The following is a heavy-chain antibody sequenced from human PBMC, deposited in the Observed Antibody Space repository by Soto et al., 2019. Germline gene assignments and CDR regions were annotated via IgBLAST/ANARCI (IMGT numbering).Heavy chain of an antibody. CDR1: GGSFSGYY. V-gene: IGHV4-34*01. CDR3: ARLYSGEYFFDYGMDV. Sequence: PSETLSLTCAVYGGSFSGYYWSWIRQPPGKGLEWIGEINHSGSTNYNPSLKSRVTISGDTSKKQFSLRLSSVTAVDTAVYYCARLYSGEYFFDYGMDVWGQGTTVTVSS. D-gene: IGHD5-12*01. CDR2: INHSGST. J-gene: IGHJ6*02.